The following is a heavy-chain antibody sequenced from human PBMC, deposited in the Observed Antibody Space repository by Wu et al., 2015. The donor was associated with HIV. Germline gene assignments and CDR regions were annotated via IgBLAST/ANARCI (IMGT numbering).Heavy chain of an antibody. CDR1: GGTFSNYA. CDR2: IIPIFGTA. Sequence: QVHLVQSGAEVKKPGSSVKVSCKASGGTFSNYAINWVRQAPGQGLEWMGGIIPIFGTANYAQKFQGRVTITADESTSTAYMELSSLRSEDTAVYYCARGYSSSGNWFDPWGQGTLVTVSS. CDR3: ARGYSSSGNWFDP. D-gene: IGHD6-13*01. J-gene: IGHJ5*02. V-gene: IGHV1-69*12.